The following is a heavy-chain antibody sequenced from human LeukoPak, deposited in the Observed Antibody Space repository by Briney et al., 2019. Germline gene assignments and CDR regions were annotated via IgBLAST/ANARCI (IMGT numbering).Heavy chain of an antibody. D-gene: IGHD1-20*01. Sequence: ASVKVSCKASGYTFTSYYMHCVRQAPGQGLEWMGIINPSGGSTSYAQKFQGRVTMTRDTSTSTVYMELSSLRSEDTAVYYCASKPPYNWNYHGMDVWGQGTTVTVSS. CDR2: INPSGGST. CDR3: ASKPPYNWNYHGMDV. J-gene: IGHJ6*02. CDR1: GYTFTSYY. V-gene: IGHV1-46*03.